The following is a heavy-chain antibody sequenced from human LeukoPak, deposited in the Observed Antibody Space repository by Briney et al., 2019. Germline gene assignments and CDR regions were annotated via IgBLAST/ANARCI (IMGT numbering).Heavy chain of an antibody. CDR3: AKDIMGSRDNWFDP. Sequence: GGSLRLSCAASGFSFDDYVMHWVRQSPGKGLEWVSLISGDGGSTYYADSVRGRFTISRDNSENSLYLQMSSLRTEDTALYYCAKDIMGSRDNWFDPWGEGTLVTVSS. D-gene: IGHD2-8*01. J-gene: IGHJ5*02. V-gene: IGHV3-43*02. CDR1: GFSFDDYV. CDR2: ISGDGGST.